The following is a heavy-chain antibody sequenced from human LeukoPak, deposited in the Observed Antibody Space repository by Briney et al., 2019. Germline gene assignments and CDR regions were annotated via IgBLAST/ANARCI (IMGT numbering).Heavy chain of an antibody. CDR2: ISGSGGST. D-gene: IGHD1-26*01. CDR3: AKDPYSGSSLDY. Sequence: VGSLRLSCAASGFTFSSYAMSWVRQAPGKGLEWVSAISGSGGSTYYADSVKGRFTISRDNSKNTLYLQMNSLRAEDTAVYYCAKDPYSGSSLDYWGQGTLVTVSS. V-gene: IGHV3-23*01. J-gene: IGHJ4*02. CDR1: GFTFSSYA.